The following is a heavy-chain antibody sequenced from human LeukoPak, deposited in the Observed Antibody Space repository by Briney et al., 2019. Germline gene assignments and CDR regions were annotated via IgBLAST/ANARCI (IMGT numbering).Heavy chain of an antibody. J-gene: IGHJ1*01. V-gene: IGHV3-74*01. CDR3: ARAPSEIGGYYPEYFRH. CDR1: GFTFSTYW. D-gene: IGHD3-22*01. Sequence: GGSLRLSCAPSGFTFSTYWMHWVRQAPGNRLVWVSRIKSDGSTNYADSVKGRFTISRDNPKNTVSLQMNSLRAEDTGVYYCARAPSEIGGYYPEYFRHWGQGTLVTVSS. CDR2: IKSDGST.